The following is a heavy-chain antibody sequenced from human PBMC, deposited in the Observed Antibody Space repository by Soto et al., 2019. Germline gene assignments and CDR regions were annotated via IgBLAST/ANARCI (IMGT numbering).Heavy chain of an antibody. D-gene: IGHD3-10*01. Sequence: SETLSLTCAVSGGSISSSNWWSWVRQPPGKGLEWIGEIYHSGSTNYNPSLKSRVTISVDKSKNQFSLKLSSVTAADTAVYYGARGGSGIYLYFSSYGMDVWGQGITVTVSS. CDR2: IYHSGST. CDR1: GGSISSSNW. J-gene: IGHJ6*02. V-gene: IGHV4-4*02. CDR3: ARGGSGIYLYFSSYGMDV.